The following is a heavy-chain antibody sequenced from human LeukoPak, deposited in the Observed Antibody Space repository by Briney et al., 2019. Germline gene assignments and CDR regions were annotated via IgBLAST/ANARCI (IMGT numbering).Heavy chain of an antibody. CDR1: GFTFSSYE. V-gene: IGHV3-7*01. Sequence: PGGSLRLSCAASGFTFSSYEMNWVRQAPGKGLEWVANIKQDGSEKYYVDSVKGRFTISRDNAKNSLYLQMNSLRAEDTAVYYCARVGIQLWPDYFDYWGQGTLVTVSS. CDR2: IKQDGSEK. J-gene: IGHJ4*02. CDR3: ARVGIQLWPDYFDY. D-gene: IGHD5-18*01.